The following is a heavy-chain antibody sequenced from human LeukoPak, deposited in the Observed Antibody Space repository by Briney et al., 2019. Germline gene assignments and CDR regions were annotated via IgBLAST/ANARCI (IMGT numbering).Heavy chain of an antibody. J-gene: IGHJ5*02. CDR1: GGTFSSYA. CDR2: IIPIFGTA. CDR3: ARDCPNYYDSSGYYYRWFDP. V-gene: IGHV1-69*13. Sequence: ASVKVSCKASGGTFSSYAISWVRQAPGQGLEWMGGIIPIFGTANYAQKFQGRVTITADESTSTAYMELSSLRSEDTAVYYCARDCPNYYDSSGYYYRWFDPWGQGTLVTVSS. D-gene: IGHD3-22*01.